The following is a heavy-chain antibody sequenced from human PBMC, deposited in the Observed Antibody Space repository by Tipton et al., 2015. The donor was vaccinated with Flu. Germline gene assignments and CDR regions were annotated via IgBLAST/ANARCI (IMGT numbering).Heavy chain of an antibody. CDR2: IYNNQYT. CDR1: GGFVSSYY. D-gene: IGHD4-11*01. V-gene: IGHV4-4*09. CDR3: ARRDYSNYVSDPKSWFDP. J-gene: IGHJ5*02. Sequence: TLSLTCTVSGGFVSSYYWNWIRQPPGKGLEWIGYIYNNQYTKYNPSLKSRVTVSVDPSMSQFSLRLTSVTAADTAVYYCARRDYSNYVSDPKSWFDPRGQGILVIVSS.